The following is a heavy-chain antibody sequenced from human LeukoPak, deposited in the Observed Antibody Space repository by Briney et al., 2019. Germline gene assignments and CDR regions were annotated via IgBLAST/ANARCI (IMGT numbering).Heavy chain of an antibody. V-gene: IGHV1-2*02. Sequence: GASVKVSCKGSGYTFTDYYIHWVRQAPGQGLEWLGWINPNSGGTIYAQKFQGRVTMTGDTSISTAYMDLSSLRSDDTAVYYCARDDDRAREIDYWGQGTLVTVSS. J-gene: IGHJ4*02. CDR3: ARDDDRAREIDY. CDR1: GYTFTDYY. D-gene: IGHD3-22*01. CDR2: INPNSGGT.